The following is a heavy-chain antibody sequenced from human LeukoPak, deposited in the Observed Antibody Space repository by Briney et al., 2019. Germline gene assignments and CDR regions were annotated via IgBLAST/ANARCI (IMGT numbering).Heavy chain of an antibody. Sequence: GGSLRLSCTASGFTFGDYAMSWFRQAPGKGLEWVGFIRSKAYGGTTEYAASVKGRFTISRDDSKSIAYLPMNSLKTEDTAVYYCTSWAAAGIDYWGQGTLVTVSS. CDR1: GFTFGDYA. CDR2: IRSKAYGGTT. J-gene: IGHJ4*02. V-gene: IGHV3-49*03. CDR3: TSWAAAGIDY. D-gene: IGHD6-13*01.